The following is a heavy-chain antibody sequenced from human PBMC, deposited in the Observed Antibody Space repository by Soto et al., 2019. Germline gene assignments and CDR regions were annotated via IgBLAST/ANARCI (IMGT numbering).Heavy chain of an antibody. J-gene: IGHJ5*02. CDR1: GFTFSRYG. V-gene: IGHV3-30*18. CDR2: ISYDGSNK. Sequence: QVKLVESGGGVVQPGRSLRLSCAASGFTFSRYGMHWVRQAPGKGLEWVAVISYDGSNKYYADSVKGRFTISRDNSKNTLYLQMTSLRAEATAVYYCANGDHEWLPGSSLALGQGTLVTLSS. D-gene: IGHD3-3*01. CDR3: ANGDHEWLPGSSLA.